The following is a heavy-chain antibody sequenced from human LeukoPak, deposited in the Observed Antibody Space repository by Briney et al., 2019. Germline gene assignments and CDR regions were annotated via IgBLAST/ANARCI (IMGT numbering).Heavy chain of an antibody. CDR2: ISSSSSYI. CDR1: GFTFSSYS. D-gene: IGHD3-3*01. V-gene: IGHV3-21*01. J-gene: IGHJ4*02. Sequence: GGSLRLSCAASGFTFSSYSMNWVRQAPGKGLEWVSSISSSSSYIYYADSVKGRFTISRDNAKNSLYLQMNSLSAEDTAVYYCARGEYDVWSGYNFDYWGQGSLVTVSS. CDR3: ARGEYDVWSGYNFDY.